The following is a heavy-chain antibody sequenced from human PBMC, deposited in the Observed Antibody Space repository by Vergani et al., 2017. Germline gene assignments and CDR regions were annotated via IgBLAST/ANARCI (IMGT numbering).Heavy chain of an antibody. V-gene: IGHV3-23*04. Sequence: VQLVESGGGVVQPGRSLRLSCAASGFTFSSYAMSWVRQAPGKGLEWVSAISGSGGSTYYADSVKGRFTISRDNSKNTLYLQMNSLRAEDTAVYYCAIQWGGYSYGSYGRSFDYWGQGTLVTVSS. D-gene: IGHD5-18*01. CDR3: AIQWGGYSYGSYGRSFDY. J-gene: IGHJ4*02. CDR2: ISGSGGST. CDR1: GFTFSSYA.